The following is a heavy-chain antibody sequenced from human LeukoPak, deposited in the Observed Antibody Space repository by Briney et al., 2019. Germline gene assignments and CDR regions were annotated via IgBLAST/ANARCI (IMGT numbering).Heavy chain of an antibody. J-gene: IGHJ5*02. V-gene: IGHV1-2*02. CDR2: INPNTGGT. Sequence: ASVKVSCKASGYTFTDNYIHWVRQAPGQGLEWMDWINPNTGGTNYAQKFQGRVTMTRDTSISTAYMELSSLTSEDTAVYYCARDLAMVRGARYRPYNWFDPWGQGTLVTVSS. CDR3: ARDLAMVRGARYRPYNWFDP. D-gene: IGHD3-10*01. CDR1: GYTFTDNY.